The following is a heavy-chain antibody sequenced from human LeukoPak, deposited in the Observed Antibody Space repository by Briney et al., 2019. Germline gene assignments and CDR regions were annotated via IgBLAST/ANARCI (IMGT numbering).Heavy chain of an antibody. Sequence: SETLSLTCTVSGYSIGSGYFWGWIRQPPGKGREWTGSIYHSGTTYYNPSLKSRVTISVDTSKKQFSLKLTSVTAADTAVYYCSRDETYSSDWQPNHFYYYMDVWGKGTTVTVSS. CDR1: GYSIGSGYF. CDR3: SRDETYSSDWQPNHFYYYMDV. CDR2: IYHSGTT. J-gene: IGHJ6*03. V-gene: IGHV4-38-2*02. D-gene: IGHD6-19*01.